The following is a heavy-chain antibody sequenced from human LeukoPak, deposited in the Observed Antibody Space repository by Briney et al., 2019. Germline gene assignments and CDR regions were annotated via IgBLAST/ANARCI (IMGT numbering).Heavy chain of an antibody. CDR1: GFTFGDYA. V-gene: IGHV3-49*03. Sequence: GGSLRLSCTASGFTFGDYAMSWFRQAPGKGLEWVGFIRSKAYGGTTEYAASVKGRFTISRDDSKSIAYLQMNSLKTEDTAVYYCTRANGYSSGWYWGVSTMDVWGKGTTVTISS. D-gene: IGHD6-19*01. CDR3: TRANGYSSGWYWGVSTMDV. J-gene: IGHJ6*03. CDR2: IRSKAYGGTT.